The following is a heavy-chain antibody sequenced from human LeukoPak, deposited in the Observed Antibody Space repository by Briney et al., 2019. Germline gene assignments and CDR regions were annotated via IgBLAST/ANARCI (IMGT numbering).Heavy chain of an antibody. J-gene: IGHJ5*02. V-gene: IGHV3-30-3*01. CDR3: ARDLLASHSSGRYNWFDP. CDR1: GFTFSSYA. D-gene: IGHD6-19*01. CDR2: ISYDGSNK. Sequence: GGSLRLSCAASGFTFSSYAMHWVRQAPGKGLEWVAVISYDGSNKYYADSVKGRFTISRDNSKNTLYLQMNSLRAEDTAVYYCARDLLASHSSGRYNWFDPWGQGTLVTVSS.